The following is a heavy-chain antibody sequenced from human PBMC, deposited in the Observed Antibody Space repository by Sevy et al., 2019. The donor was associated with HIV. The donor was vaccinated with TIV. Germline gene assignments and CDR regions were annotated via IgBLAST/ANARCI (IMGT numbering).Heavy chain of an antibody. V-gene: IGHV3-7*03. D-gene: IGHD1-1*01. CDR2: IRSDETGM. Sequence: GGSLRLSCAASGFTFSTSWMTWVRQAPGKGLEWVAKIRSDETGMYNGGSVKGRFTISRDNAKNSVYLQLNSLRAEDTAIYYCARAYRSAFDIWGQGTMVTVSS. CDR3: ARAYRSAFDI. J-gene: IGHJ3*02. CDR1: GFTFSTSW.